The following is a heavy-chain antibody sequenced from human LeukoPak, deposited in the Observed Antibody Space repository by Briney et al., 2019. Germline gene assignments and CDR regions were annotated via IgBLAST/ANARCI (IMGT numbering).Heavy chain of an antibody. CDR1: GGSISSGGDS. J-gene: IGHJ2*01. CDR3: ARGAARPYWYFDL. D-gene: IGHD6-6*01. CDR2: IYHSGST. Sequence: SETLSLTCAVSGGSISSGGDSWSWIRQPPGKGLEWIGYIYHSGSTYYNPSLKSRVTISVDRSKNQFSLKLSSVTAADTAVYYCARGAARPYWYFDLWGRGTLVTVSS. V-gene: IGHV4-30-2*01.